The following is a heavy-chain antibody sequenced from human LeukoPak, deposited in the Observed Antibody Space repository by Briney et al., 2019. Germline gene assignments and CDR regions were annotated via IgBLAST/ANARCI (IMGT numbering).Heavy chain of an antibody. V-gene: IGHV4-30-2*01. CDR2: IYHSGST. J-gene: IGHJ4*02. Sequence: PSETLSLTCAVSGGSISSGGYSWSWIRQPPGKGLEWIGYIYHSGSTNYNPSLKSRVTISVDTSKNQFSLKLSSVTAADTAVYYCARGRDIVVVPAAKNYFDYWGQGTLVTVSS. CDR3: ARGRDIVVVPAAKNYFDY. D-gene: IGHD2-2*01. CDR1: GGSISSGGYS.